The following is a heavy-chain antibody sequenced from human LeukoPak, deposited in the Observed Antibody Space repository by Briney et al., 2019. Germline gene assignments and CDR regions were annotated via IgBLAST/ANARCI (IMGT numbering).Heavy chain of an antibody. CDR1: GYTFTSYA. J-gene: IGHJ4*02. CDR3: ARDERWLTYYFDY. D-gene: IGHD5-24*01. CDR2: INAGNGNT. Sequence: ASMKVSCKASGYTFTSYAMHWVRQAPGQRLEWMGWINAGNGNTKYSQKFQGRVTITRDTSASTAYMELSSLRSEDTAVYYCARDERWLTYYFDYWGQGTLVTVSS. V-gene: IGHV1-3*01.